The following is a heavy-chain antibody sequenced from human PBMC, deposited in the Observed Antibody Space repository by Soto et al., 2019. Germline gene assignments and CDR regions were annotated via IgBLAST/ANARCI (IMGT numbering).Heavy chain of an antibody. D-gene: IGHD6-6*01. CDR3: AVIAARARYHYYGMDV. CDR2: INHSGST. CDR1: GGSFSGYY. V-gene: IGHV4-34*01. Sequence: SETLSLTCAVYGGSFSGYYWSWIRQPPGKGLEWIGEINHSGSTNYNPSLKSRVTISVDTSKNQFSLKLSSVTAADTAVYYCAVIAARARYHYYGMDVWGQGTTVTVSS. J-gene: IGHJ6*02.